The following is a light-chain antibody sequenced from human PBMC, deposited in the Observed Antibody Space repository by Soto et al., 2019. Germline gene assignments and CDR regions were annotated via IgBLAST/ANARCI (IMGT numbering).Light chain of an antibody. CDR1: QSVSSNY. CDR2: GAS. V-gene: IGKV3-20*01. Sequence: EVVLTQSPGTLSLSPGERATLSCRASQSVSSNYLAGCQQKPGQAPRLLIYGASSRATGIPDRFSGSGSGTDFTLTISRLEPEDFAVYYCQQYGSSPWTFGQGTKVEIK. J-gene: IGKJ1*01. CDR3: QQYGSSPWT.